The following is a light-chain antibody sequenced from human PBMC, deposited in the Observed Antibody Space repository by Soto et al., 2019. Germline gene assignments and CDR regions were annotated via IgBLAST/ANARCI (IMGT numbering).Light chain of an antibody. J-gene: IGKJ4*01. CDR2: GAS. Sequence: EIVMTYSPATLSVSPVERATLSCRSSQSVSSNLTWYQKKPGPAPRLLIYGASTRATGIPARFSGSGSGTEFTLTISRLKSEDFAVYYCQKYNNWPALTFGGGTKVEIK. CDR1: QSVSSN. CDR3: QKYNNWPALT. V-gene: IGKV3-15*01.